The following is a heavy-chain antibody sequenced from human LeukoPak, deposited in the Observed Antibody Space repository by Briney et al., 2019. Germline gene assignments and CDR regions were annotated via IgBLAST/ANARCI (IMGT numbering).Heavy chain of an antibody. Sequence: ASVKVSCKASGYTFTDYYIHWVRQAPGQGLEWMGWINPNSGGANYAQKLQGRVTMTTDTSTSTAYMELRSLRSDDTAVYYCARDDEYQLSDYWGQGTLVTVSS. CDR3: ARDDEYQLSDY. CDR2: INPNSGGA. CDR1: GYTFTDYY. D-gene: IGHD2-2*01. J-gene: IGHJ4*02. V-gene: IGHV1-2*02.